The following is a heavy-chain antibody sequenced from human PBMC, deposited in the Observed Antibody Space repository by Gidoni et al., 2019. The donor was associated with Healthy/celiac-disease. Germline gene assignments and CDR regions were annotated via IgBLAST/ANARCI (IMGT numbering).Heavy chain of an antibody. J-gene: IGHJ4*02. Sequence: EVQLRGSGGGLVRPGGSPELSCAAWGVTVSRYAMRWVRQAPGKGREWVSAISGSGGSTYYADSVKGRFTISRDNSKTTLYLQMNSLRAEDTAVYYCAREYSSSSWYFDYWGQGTLVTVSS. V-gene: IGHV3-23*01. CDR1: GVTVSRYA. D-gene: IGHD6-6*01. CDR3: AREYSSSSWYFDY. CDR2: ISGSGGST.